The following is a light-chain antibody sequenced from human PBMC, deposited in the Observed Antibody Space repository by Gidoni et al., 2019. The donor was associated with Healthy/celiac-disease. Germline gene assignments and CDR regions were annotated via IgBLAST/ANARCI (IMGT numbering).Light chain of an antibody. V-gene: IGKV1-39*01. CDR1: QSISSY. CDR2: AAS. CDR3: QQSYSTPL. J-gene: IGKJ3*01. Sequence: DIQMTQSPSSLSASVGDRVTITCRASQSISSYLNWYQQKPGKAPKLLIYAASSLQSGVPSRFSGSGSGTDFTITISSLQPEDFVTYYCQQSYSTPLFGPGTKVDIK.